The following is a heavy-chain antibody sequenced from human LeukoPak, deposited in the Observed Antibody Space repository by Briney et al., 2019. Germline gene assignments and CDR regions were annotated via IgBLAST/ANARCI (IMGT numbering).Heavy chain of an antibody. V-gene: IGHV4-30-4*01. D-gene: IGHD2-21*02. CDR1: GGSISSGDYY. CDR2: IYYSGST. Sequence: PSQTLSLTCTVSGGSISSGDYYWGWIRRPPGKGLEWIGYIYYSGSTYYNPSLKSRVTISIDTSKKQFSLKLSSVTAADTAVYYCASTIVAVTARRFDYWGQGTLVTVSS. J-gene: IGHJ4*02. CDR3: ASTIVAVTARRFDY.